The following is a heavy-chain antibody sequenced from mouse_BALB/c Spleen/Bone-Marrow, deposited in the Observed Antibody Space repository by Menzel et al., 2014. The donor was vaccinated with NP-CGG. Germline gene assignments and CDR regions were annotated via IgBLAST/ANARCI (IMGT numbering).Heavy chain of an antibody. Sequence: QVQLQQSGAELVRPGTSVKVSCRASGYAFTNYLIEWVKQRPGQGLEWIGVINPGSGGTNYNEKFKGKATLTADKSPSTAYMQLSSLTSDDSAVYFCARDGDYDEGYAMDYWGQGTSVTVSS. J-gene: IGHJ4*01. CDR2: INPGSGGT. D-gene: IGHD2-4*01. CDR1: GYAFTNYL. V-gene: IGHV1-54*01. CDR3: ARDGDYDEGYAMDY.